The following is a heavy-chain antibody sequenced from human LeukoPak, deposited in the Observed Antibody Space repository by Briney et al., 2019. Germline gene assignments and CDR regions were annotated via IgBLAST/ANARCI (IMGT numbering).Heavy chain of an antibody. CDR1: GFAFSVYA. Sequence: GSLRLSCTASGFAFSVYAMSWLRQPPGKGLEWVSTINANSGTTSYAASVRGRFTISRDNAKNSLYLQLNSLRAEDTAVYYCAVSYSGSLDYWGQGTLVTVSS. CDR2: INANSGTT. CDR3: AVSYSGSLDY. V-gene: IGHV3-23*01. J-gene: IGHJ4*02. D-gene: IGHD6-13*01.